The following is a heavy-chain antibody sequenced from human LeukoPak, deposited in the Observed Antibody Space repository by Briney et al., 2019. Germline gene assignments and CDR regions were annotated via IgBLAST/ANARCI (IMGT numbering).Heavy chain of an antibody. CDR2: ISSSSSTI. Sequence: ESGGSLRLSCAASGFTFSSYSMNWVRQAPGKGLEWVSYISSSSSTIYYADSVKGRFTISRDNAKNSLYLQMNSLRAEDTAVYYCARDGEEWEPGSGGDAFDIWGQGTMVTVSS. J-gene: IGHJ3*02. CDR3: ARDGEEWEPGSGGDAFDI. CDR1: GFTFSSYS. D-gene: IGHD1-26*01. V-gene: IGHV3-48*04.